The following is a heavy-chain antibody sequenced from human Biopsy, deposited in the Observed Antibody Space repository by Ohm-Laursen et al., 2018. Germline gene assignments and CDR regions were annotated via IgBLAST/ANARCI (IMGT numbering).Heavy chain of an antibody. CDR1: GITFTRYA. CDR2: ISASGGDK. V-gene: IGHV3-23*01. Sequence: SLRLSCTAPGITFTRYAFSWVRQGTEMGLEWVSGISASGGDKYYADSVKGRFTISRDNSKSTVYLQVSSLRPEDTARYYCAFCGPVCGWGQGTVVTVSS. D-gene: IGHD2-21*01. J-gene: IGHJ4*02. CDR3: AFCGPVCG.